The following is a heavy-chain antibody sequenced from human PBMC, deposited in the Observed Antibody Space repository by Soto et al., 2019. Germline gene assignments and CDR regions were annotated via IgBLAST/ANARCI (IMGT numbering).Heavy chain of an antibody. CDR1: GYTFTSYA. CDR3: ARGYYYGSGRNYGMDV. J-gene: IGHJ6*02. D-gene: IGHD3-10*01. V-gene: IGHV1-3*01. Sequence: VASVKVSCKASGYTFTSYAMHWVRQAPGQRLEWMGWINAGNGNTKYSQKFQGRVTITRDTSASTAYMELSSLRSEDTAVYYCARGYYYGSGRNYGMDVWGQGTTVTVS. CDR2: INAGNGNT.